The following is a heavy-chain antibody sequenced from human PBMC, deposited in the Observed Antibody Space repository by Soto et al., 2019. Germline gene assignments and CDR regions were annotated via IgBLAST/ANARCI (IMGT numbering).Heavy chain of an antibody. CDR1: GGTFSNHI. CDR3: VRDAPIESAFSGHDDIDS. J-gene: IGHJ4*02. Sequence: QVQLVQSGAEVKKPGSSVKVSCKASGGTFSNHIITWVRQAPGQGPEWMGRIIPMLAITNYAQKFQGRVTITTDKSTTTAYMEVSSQRPQETAMYYCVRDAPIESAFSGHDDIDSWGQGPLVTVSS. CDR2: IIPMLAIT. V-gene: IGHV1-69*08. D-gene: IGHD5-12*01.